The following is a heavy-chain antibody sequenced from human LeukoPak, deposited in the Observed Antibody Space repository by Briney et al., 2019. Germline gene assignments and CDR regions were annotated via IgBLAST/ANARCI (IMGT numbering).Heavy chain of an antibody. CDR2: ISAYNGNT. CDR3: ARADCSGGSCYSAYYYYMDV. Sequence: GASVKVSCKASGYTFTSYGISWVRQAPGQGLEWMGWISAYNGNTNYAQKLQGRVTMTTDTSTSTAYMELRSLRSDGTAVYYCARADCSGGSCYSAYYYYMDVWGKGTTVTVSS. CDR1: GYTFTSYG. D-gene: IGHD2-15*01. V-gene: IGHV1-18*01. J-gene: IGHJ6*03.